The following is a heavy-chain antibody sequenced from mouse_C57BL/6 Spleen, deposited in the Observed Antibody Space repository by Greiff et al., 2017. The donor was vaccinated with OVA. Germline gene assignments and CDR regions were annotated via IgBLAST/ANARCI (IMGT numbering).Heavy chain of an antibody. J-gene: IGHJ4*01. CDR1: GYTFTSYW. CDR2: IDPSDSYT. Sequence: QVQLQQPGAELVKPGASVKLSCKASGYTFTSYWMQCVKQRPGQGLEWIGEIDPSDSYTNYNQKFKGKATLTVDTSSSTAYMQLSSLTSEDSAVYYCARWAPSYGNFEGYAMDYWGQGTSVTVSS. V-gene: IGHV1-50*01. D-gene: IGHD2-1*01. CDR3: ARWAPSYGNFEGYAMDY.